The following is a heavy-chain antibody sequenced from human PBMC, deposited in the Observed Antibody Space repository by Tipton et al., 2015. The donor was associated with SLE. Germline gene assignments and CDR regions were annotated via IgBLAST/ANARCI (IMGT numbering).Heavy chain of an antibody. CDR3: ARCTIFGVVRGSFDS. Sequence: LRLSCAVYGGSFSDYFWTWIRQSPGKGLEWIGDVNHSGSTDYHPSLKSRVTMSVDTSKNQFSLKLTSVTAADTALYCCARCTIFGVVRGSFDSWGQGTLVTVS. CDR1: GGSFSDYF. V-gene: IGHV4-34*01. CDR2: VNHSGST. J-gene: IGHJ4*02. D-gene: IGHD3-3*01.